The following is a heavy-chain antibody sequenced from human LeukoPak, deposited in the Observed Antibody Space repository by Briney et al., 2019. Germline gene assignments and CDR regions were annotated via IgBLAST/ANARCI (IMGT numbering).Heavy chain of an antibody. D-gene: IGHD4-11*01. J-gene: IGHJ4*02. CDR2: IKQDGGET. Sequence: GGSLRLSCAASGFPFSSYWMAWVRQAPGKGLEWVASIKQDGGETFYVDSVKGRFTISRDNAKNSLYLQMNSLRAEDTAVYYCTREEHSNYNYWGQGTLVIVSS. CDR1: GFPFSSYW. V-gene: IGHV3-7*01. CDR3: TREEHSNYNY.